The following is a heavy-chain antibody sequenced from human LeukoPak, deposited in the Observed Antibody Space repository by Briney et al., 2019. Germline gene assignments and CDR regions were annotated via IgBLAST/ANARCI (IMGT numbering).Heavy chain of an antibody. Sequence: GGSLRLSCEASGFTFSRSDMIWVRQAPGKGLEWVSSISSSSSYIYYADSVKGRFTISRDNAKNSLYLQMDSLRAEDTAVYYCARWDTAMVQDYWGQGTLVTVSS. V-gene: IGHV3-21*01. D-gene: IGHD5-18*01. CDR1: GFTFSRSD. J-gene: IGHJ4*02. CDR2: ISSSSSYI. CDR3: ARWDTAMVQDY.